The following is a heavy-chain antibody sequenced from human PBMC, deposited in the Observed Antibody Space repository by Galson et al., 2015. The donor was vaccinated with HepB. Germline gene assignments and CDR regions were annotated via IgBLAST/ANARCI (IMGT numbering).Heavy chain of an antibody. V-gene: IGHV3-66*01. CDR2: IYSGGST. J-gene: IGHJ4*02. CDR1: GFTVSSYY. Sequence: SLRLSCAASGFTVSSYYMSWLRQAPGKGLEWVSVIYSGGSTHYADSVKGRLIISRDNSKNTLYLQMNSLRAEDTAVYYCARVFSYSHFDYWGQGTLVTVSS. D-gene: IGHD6-13*01. CDR3: ARVFSYSHFDY.